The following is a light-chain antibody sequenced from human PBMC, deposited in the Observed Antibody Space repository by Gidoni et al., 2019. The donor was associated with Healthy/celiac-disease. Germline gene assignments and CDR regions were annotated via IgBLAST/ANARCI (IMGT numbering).Light chain of an antibody. V-gene: IGKV3-11*01. CDR2: DAS. Sequence: DIVLTQSPATLSLSPGERATLSCRASQSVSSYLAWYQQKPGQAPRLLIYDASNRATGIPARFSGSGSGTDFTLTISSLEPEDFAVYYCQQRSNWPSFTFGPGTKVDIK. CDR3: QQRSNWPSFT. CDR1: QSVSSY. J-gene: IGKJ3*01.